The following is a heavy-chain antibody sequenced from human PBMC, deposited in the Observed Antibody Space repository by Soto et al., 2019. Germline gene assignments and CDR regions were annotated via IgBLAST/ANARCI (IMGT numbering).Heavy chain of an antibody. CDR2: MFYSGST. D-gene: IGHD3-10*01. J-gene: IGHJ5*02. CDR1: GGSMSSGGYY. Sequence: QLKLQESGPGLVKPSETLSLTCTVSGGSMSSGGYYWAWIRQPPGKGLEWIGSMFYSGSTYYNPSLKSRVAMSVDTSKNQFSLKLSSVTAADTAVYYCARHYFYGAGHNCFDPWGQGTLGTVSS. V-gene: IGHV4-39*01. CDR3: ARHYFYGAGHNCFDP.